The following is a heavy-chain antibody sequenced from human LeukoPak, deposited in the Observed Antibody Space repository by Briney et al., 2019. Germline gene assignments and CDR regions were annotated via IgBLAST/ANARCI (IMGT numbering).Heavy chain of an antibody. V-gene: IGHV3-30*02. CDR2: IRYDGSNK. CDR1: GFTFSSYG. J-gene: IGHJ4*02. Sequence: PGGSLRLSCAASGFTFSSYGMHWVRQAPGKGLEWVTFIRYDGSNKYYADSVKGRFTISRDNSKNTLNLHMNSLRAEDTAVYYCARERKKGPGLPDYWGQGTLVIVSS. CDR3: ARERKKGPGLPDY.